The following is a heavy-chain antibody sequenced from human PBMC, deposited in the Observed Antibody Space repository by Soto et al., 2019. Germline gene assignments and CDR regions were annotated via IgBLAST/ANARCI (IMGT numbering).Heavy chain of an antibody. CDR1: GFTFSSYC. V-gene: IGHV3-7*02. CDR2: IKQDGSEK. CDR3: ARGYYDILTGLYY. Sequence: PGGSLRLSCAASGFTFSSYCMSWVRQAPGKGLEWVANIKQDGSEKYYVDSVKGRFTISRDNAKNSLYLQMNSLRAEDTAVYYCARGYYDILTGLYYWGQGTLVTVSS. D-gene: IGHD3-9*01. J-gene: IGHJ4*02.